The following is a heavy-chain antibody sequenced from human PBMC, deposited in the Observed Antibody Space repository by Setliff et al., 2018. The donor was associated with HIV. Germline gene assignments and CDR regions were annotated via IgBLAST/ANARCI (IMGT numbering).Heavy chain of an antibody. Sequence: SETLSLTCAVSGVSISSSSYFWGWIRRPPGTGLDWIGSIYFSGSTYCNPSLESRVTISMDTSKNQFSLKLTSVTAADTAVYYCARHPRHYNILTGYRYYMDVWGKGTTVTVSS. CDR2: IYFSGST. CDR3: ARHPRHYNILTGYRYYMDV. D-gene: IGHD3-9*01. V-gene: IGHV4-39*01. J-gene: IGHJ6*03. CDR1: GVSISSSSYF.